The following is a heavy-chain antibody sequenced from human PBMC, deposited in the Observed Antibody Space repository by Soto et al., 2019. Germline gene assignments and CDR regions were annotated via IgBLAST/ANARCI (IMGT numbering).Heavy chain of an antibody. CDR1: GFTFGTAD. Sequence: QLLQSGGGLVQPGGSLTLSCAASGFTFGTADMSWVRQAPGEGLEWVSTIDGSGGITYYADSVKGRFTISRDNSRNTVYLQMNSLRGDDTAPYYCVKHSGWFNTWGQGALVTVSS. D-gene: IGHD3-10*01. V-gene: IGHV3-23*01. CDR2: IDGSGGIT. CDR3: VKHSGWFNT. J-gene: IGHJ5*02.